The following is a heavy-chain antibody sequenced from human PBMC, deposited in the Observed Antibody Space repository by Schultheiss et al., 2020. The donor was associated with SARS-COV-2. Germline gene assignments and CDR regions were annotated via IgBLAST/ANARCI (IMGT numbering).Heavy chain of an antibody. D-gene: IGHD3-3*01. J-gene: IGHJ6*02. CDR1: GYTFTGYY. CDR2: MNPNSGGT. CDR3: ARNFWSGYYINYYYYGMDV. Sequence: ASVKVSCKASGYTFTGYYMHWVRQAPGQGLEWMGWMNPNSGGTNYAQDFQGRVTMTRDTSISTAYMELSSLRSDDTAVYYCARNFWSGYYINYYYYGMDVWGPGTTVTVSS. V-gene: IGHV1-2*02.